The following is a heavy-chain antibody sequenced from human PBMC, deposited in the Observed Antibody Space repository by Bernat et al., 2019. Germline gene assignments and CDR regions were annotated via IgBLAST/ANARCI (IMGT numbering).Heavy chain of an antibody. D-gene: IGHD6-6*01. Sequence: QVQLVESGGGVVQPGRSLRLSCAASGFTFSSYGMHWVRQAPGKGLEWVAVIWYDGNNKYYADSVKGRFTVSRDNSKNTLYLQMNSLRAEDTVVYYCAREASSAYFDYWGQGTLVTVSS. CDR3: AREASSAYFDY. CDR2: IWYDGNNK. V-gene: IGHV3-33*01. J-gene: IGHJ4*02. CDR1: GFTFSSYG.